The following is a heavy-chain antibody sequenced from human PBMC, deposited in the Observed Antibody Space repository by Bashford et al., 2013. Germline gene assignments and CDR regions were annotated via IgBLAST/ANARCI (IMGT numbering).Heavy chain of an antibody. V-gene: IGHV1-2*02. CDR3: ARGATVTRNYYYYYMDV. J-gene: IGHJ6*03. Sequence: ASVKVSCKASGYTFTGYYMHWVRQAPGQGLEWMGWINPNSGGTNYAQKFQGRVTMTRDTSISTAYMELSRLRSDDTAVYYCARGATVTRNYYYYYMDVWGKGTTVTVSS. D-gene: IGHD4-11*01. CDR2: INPNSGGT. CDR1: GYTFTGYY.